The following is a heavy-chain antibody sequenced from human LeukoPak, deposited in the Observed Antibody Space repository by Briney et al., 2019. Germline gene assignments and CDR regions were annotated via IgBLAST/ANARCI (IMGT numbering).Heavy chain of an antibody. CDR1: RFTFSSYS. J-gene: IGHJ3*02. V-gene: IGHV3-48*02. Sequence: PGGSLRLSCAASRFTFSSYSMNWVRQAPGKGLEWVSYSGSSSNTIYYADSVKGRFTISRGNAKNSLYLQMNSLRDEDTAVYYCARGDAFHIWGQGTMVTVSS. CDR2: SGSSSNTI. CDR3: ARGDAFHI.